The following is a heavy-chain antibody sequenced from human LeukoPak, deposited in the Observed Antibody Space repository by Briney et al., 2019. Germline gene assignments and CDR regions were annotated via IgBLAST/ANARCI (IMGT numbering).Heavy chain of an antibody. D-gene: IGHD6-13*01. Sequence: PGRSLRLSCAASGFTFSSYGMHWVRQAPGKGLEWVAVISYDGSNKYYADSVKGRFTISRDNSKNTLYLQMNSLRAEDTAVYCCAKDREYSSSWYLGHYYYYYYGMDVWGQGTTVTVSS. CDR2: ISYDGSNK. CDR1: GFTFSSYG. CDR3: AKDREYSSSWYLGHYYYYYYGMDV. J-gene: IGHJ6*02. V-gene: IGHV3-30*18.